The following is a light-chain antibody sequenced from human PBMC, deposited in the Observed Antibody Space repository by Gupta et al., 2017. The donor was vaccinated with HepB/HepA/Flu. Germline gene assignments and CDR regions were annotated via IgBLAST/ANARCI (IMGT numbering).Light chain of an antibody. J-gene: IGKJ2*04. V-gene: IGKV3-11*01. CDR2: DAS. CDR3: QQRTNWLPLCN. Sequence: EIVLTQSPATLSLSPGERATLSCRASQSVTSYLAWYQQKPGQAPRLLIYDASNRATGIPARFSGSGGGTDFTLTISSREPEDCEVYYCQQRTNWLPLCNFGQGTKLEIK. CDR1: QSVTSY.